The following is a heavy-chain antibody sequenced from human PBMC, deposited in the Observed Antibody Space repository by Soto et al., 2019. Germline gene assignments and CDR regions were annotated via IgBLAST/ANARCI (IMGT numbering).Heavy chain of an antibody. CDR1: GGTFSSYA. CDR2: IIPIFGTA. D-gene: IGHD2-2*02. J-gene: IGHJ4*02. CDR3: ARPIIGNQLLYAPFDH. V-gene: IGHV1-69*13. Sequence: SVKVSCKASGGTFSSYAISWVRQAPGQGLEWMGGIIPIFGTANYAQKFQGRVTITADESTSTAYMELSSLRSEDTAVYYCARPIIGNQLLYAPFDHWGQGTLVTVSS.